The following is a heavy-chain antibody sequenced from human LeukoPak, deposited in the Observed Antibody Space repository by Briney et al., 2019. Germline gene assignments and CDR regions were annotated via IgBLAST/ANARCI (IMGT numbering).Heavy chain of an antibody. CDR3: ARQLYVSGSYYAPMDV. V-gene: IGHV4-39*01. Sequence: PSETLSLTCSVSGGSISSSSYFWGWIRQPPGKGLEWIASVHYSGSTYYNPSLKSRLTISVDTSKNQFSLELSSVTAADMALYFCARQLYVSGSYYAPMDVWGKGTTVTISS. J-gene: IGHJ6*03. CDR1: GGSISSSSYF. D-gene: IGHD3-10*01. CDR2: VHYSGST.